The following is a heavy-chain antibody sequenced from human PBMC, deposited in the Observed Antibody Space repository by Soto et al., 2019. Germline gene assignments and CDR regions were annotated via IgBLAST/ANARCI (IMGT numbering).Heavy chain of an antibody. D-gene: IGHD2-15*01. Sequence: GGSLRLSCAASGFTFRNYAMAWVRQAPGKGVEWVSSISESGGATYHADSVKGRFTVSRDNSKNTLYLQMNNLRVEDTAVYYCAKRDTRVVVVSGTTGDYYYMDVWGKGTTVTVSS. CDR2: ISESGGAT. V-gene: IGHV3-23*01. J-gene: IGHJ6*03. CDR1: GFTFRNYA. CDR3: AKRDTRVVVVSGTTGDYYYMDV.